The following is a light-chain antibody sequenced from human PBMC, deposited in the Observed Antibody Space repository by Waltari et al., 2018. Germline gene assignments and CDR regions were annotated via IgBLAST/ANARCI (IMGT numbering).Light chain of an antibody. J-gene: IGLJ3*02. Sequence: QTVVTQEPSFSVSPGGTVTLTCGLTSGSVYSSYYPSWYQQTPGQAPRPLNYSTNTRSSGVPDRFSGSILGNKAALTITGAQADYESDYYCVLYMGGGILFGGGTKLTVL. CDR2: STN. V-gene: IGLV8-61*01. CDR1: SGSVYSSYY. CDR3: VLYMGGGIL.